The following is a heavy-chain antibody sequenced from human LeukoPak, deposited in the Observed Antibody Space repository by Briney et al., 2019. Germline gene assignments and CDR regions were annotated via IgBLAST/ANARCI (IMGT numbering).Heavy chain of an antibody. J-gene: IGHJ3*02. V-gene: IGHV3-48*03. D-gene: IGHD1-7*01. Sequence: GGSLRLSCAASGFTFSRYEMNWVRQAPGKGLEWVSYISSSGSTIYYADSVKGRFTISRDNAKNSLYLQMNSLRAEDTAVYYCARDSGRNYPGAFDIWGQGTMVTVSS. CDR3: ARDSGRNYPGAFDI. CDR1: GFTFSRYE. CDR2: ISSSGSTI.